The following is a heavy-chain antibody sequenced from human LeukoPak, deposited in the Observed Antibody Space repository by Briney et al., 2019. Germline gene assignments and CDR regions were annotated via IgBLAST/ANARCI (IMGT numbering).Heavy chain of an antibody. V-gene: IGHV4-59*12. CDR2: IYYSGST. CDR1: GGSISSYY. CDR3: ARLGDPGVGHRFDP. D-gene: IGHD1-26*01. Sequence: SETLSLTCTVSGGSISSYYWSWIRQPPGKGLEWIGYIYYSGSTNYNPSLKSRVTISVDTSKNQFSLKLSSVTAADTAAYYCARLGDPGVGHRFDPWGQGTLVTVSS. J-gene: IGHJ5*02.